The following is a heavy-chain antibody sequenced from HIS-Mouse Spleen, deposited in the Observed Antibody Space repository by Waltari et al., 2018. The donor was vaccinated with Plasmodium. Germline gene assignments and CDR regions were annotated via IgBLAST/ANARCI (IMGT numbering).Heavy chain of an antibody. CDR1: GFTFSSYW. J-gene: IGHJ2*01. D-gene: IGHD6-13*01. CDR3: ASSWYWYFDL. Sequence: EVQLVESGGGLVKPGGSLRLSCAASGFTFSSYWMSWVRQAPGKGLEGVANRKQEGSEKYYVDSVKGRFTISRDNAKNSLYLQMNSLRAEDTAVYYCASSWYWYFDLWGRGTLVTVSS. V-gene: IGHV3-7*01. CDR2: RKQEGSEK.